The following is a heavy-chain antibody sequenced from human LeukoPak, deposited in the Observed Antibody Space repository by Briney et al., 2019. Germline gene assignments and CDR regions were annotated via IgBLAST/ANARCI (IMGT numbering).Heavy chain of an antibody. CDR2: IKQDGSEK. D-gene: IGHD4-11*01. V-gene: IGHV3-7*01. CDR3: AADYSRRGY. Sequence: GSLRLSCAASGFTFSSYSMSWVRQAPGKGLEWVANIKQDGSEKYYVDSVKGRFTISRDNAKNSLYLQMNSLRAEDTAVYYCAADYSRRGYWGQGTLVTVSS. J-gene: IGHJ4*02. CDR1: GFTFSSYS.